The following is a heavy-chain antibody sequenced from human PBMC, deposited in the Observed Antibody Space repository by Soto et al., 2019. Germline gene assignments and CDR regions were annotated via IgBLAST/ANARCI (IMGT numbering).Heavy chain of an antibody. CDR3: ARDREGYCISTSCYENWFDP. D-gene: IGHD2-2*01. CDR1: GFTFSSYG. Sequence: QVQLVESGGGVVQPGRSLRLSCAASGFTFSSYGMHWVRQAPGKGLEWVAVIWYDGSNKYYADSVKGRFTISRDNSKNTLYLQMNRLRAEDTAVYYCARDREGYCISTSCYENWFDPWGQGTLVTVSS. J-gene: IGHJ5*02. CDR2: IWYDGSNK. V-gene: IGHV3-33*01.